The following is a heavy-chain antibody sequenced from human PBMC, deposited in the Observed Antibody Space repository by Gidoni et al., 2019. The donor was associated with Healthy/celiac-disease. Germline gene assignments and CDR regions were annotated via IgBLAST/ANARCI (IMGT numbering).Heavy chain of an antibody. J-gene: IGHJ4*02. CDR3: ARLPHSYSSGWSEPSEPFEPFDY. D-gene: IGHD6-19*01. CDR1: GGSISSSSYY. CDR2: IYYSGST. Sequence: QLQLQESGPGLVKPSETLSLTCTVSGGSISSSSYYWGWIRQPPGKGLEWIGSIYYSGSTYYNPSLKSRVTISVDTSKNQFSLKLSSVTAADTAVYYCARLPHSYSSGWSEPSEPFEPFDYWGQGTLVTVSS. V-gene: IGHV4-39*01.